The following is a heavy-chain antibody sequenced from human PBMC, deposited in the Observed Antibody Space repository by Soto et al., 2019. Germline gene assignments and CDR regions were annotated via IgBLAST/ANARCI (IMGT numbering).Heavy chain of an antibody. CDR2: ISGSGGST. CDR1: GFAVSSHA. V-gene: IGHV3-23*01. J-gene: IGHJ4*02. D-gene: IGHD6-13*01. CDR3: AKENGYSSSWFEFDY. Sequence: GGSLILSCAFTGFAVSSHAVTWVRQAPGKGLEWVSAISGSGGSTYYADSVKGRFTISRDNSKNTLYLQMNSLRAEDTAVYYCAKENGYSSSWFEFDYWGQGT.